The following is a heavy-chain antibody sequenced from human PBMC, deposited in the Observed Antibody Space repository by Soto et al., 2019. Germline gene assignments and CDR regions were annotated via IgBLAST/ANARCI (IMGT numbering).Heavy chain of an antibody. J-gene: IGHJ6*02. CDR1: GGSVSSGSYY. Sequence: PSETLSLTCTVSGGSVSSGSYYWSWIRQPPGKGLEWIGYIYYTGSTNYNPSLKSRVTISVDTSKNQFSLKLSSVTAADTAGYYCSRSEDDYYGLDGWGQGTTVTVAS. CDR2: IYYTGST. CDR3: SRSEDDYYGLDG. V-gene: IGHV4-61*01.